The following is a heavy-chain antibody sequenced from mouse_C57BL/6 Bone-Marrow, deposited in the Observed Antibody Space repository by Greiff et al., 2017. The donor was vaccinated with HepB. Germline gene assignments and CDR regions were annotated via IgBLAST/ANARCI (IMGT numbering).Heavy chain of an antibody. CDR1: GYTFTSYW. CDR3: ARRGGYGNPPFAY. CDR2: IHPNSGST. D-gene: IGHD2-1*01. J-gene: IGHJ3*01. V-gene: IGHV1-64*01. Sequence: VQLKQPGAELVKPGASVKLSCKASGYTFTSYWMHWVKQRPGQGLEWIGMIHPNSGSTNYNEKFKSKATLTVDKSSSTAYMQLSSLTSEDSAVYYCARRGGYGNPPFAYWGQGTLVTVSA.